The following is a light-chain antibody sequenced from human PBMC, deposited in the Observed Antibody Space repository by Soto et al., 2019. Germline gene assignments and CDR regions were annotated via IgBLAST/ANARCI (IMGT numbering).Light chain of an antibody. CDR3: ATWADGLNSYV. J-gene: IGLJ1*01. CDR1: SSNIGSNT. V-gene: IGLV1-44*01. CDR2: SNN. Sequence: QSVLTQPPSASGTPGQRVTISCSGSSSNIGSNTVSWYQQLPQRAPKLLIFSNNQRPSGVPDRFSGSKSGTSASLAISGLQSEDEADYYCATWADGLNSYVFGTGTKRTVL.